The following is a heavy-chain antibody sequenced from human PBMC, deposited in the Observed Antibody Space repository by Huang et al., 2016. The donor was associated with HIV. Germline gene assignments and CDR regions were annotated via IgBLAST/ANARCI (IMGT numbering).Heavy chain of an antibody. Sequence: QVQLVQSGAAVKKPGTSVKVSCKTSGYTFSSHALHWLRQAPGQRQEWMGWINGGKGDKKYSQKFQGRVTITSDTSANIGYMELNSLLSEDTAVYYCARDPLDIRRHFDFWGQGSLVTVSS. J-gene: IGHJ4*02. CDR2: INGGKGDK. CDR3: ARDPLDIRRHFDF. CDR1: GYTFSSHA. D-gene: IGHD3-3*01. V-gene: IGHV1-3*01.